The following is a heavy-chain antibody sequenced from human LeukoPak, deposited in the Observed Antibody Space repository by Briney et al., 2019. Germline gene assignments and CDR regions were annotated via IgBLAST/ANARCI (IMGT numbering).Heavy chain of an antibody. CDR3: ARGFKAARTTHFDY. CDR2: INHSGST. D-gene: IGHD6-6*01. Sequence: SETLSLTCAVYGGSFSGYYWSWIRQPPGKGLEWIGEINHSGSTNYNPSLKSRVTISVDTSKNQFSLKLSSVTAADTAVYYCARGFKAARTTHFDYWGQGTLVTVSS. V-gene: IGHV4-34*01. J-gene: IGHJ4*02. CDR1: GGSFSGYY.